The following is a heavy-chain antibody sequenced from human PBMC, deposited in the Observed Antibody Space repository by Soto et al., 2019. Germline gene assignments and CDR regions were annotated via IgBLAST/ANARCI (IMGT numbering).Heavy chain of an antibody. Sequence: SETLSLTCTVSGDSMSSYYWSWIRQPPGKGLEWIGYIYYSGSTTYNPSLRSRVIMSVDTSKNQFSLRLSSVTAADTAVYYCARAKSNYQTFYHWGQGSQVTVSS. V-gene: IGHV4-59*01. CDR2: IYYSGST. CDR1: GDSMSSYY. CDR3: ARAKSNYQTFYH. D-gene: IGHD4-4*01. J-gene: IGHJ4*02.